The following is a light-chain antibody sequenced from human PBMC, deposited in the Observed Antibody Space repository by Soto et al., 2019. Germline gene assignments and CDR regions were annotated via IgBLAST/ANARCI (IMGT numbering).Light chain of an antibody. V-gene: IGKV1-5*03. CDR3: QQYNSYSWT. CDR1: QSINSF. J-gene: IGKJ1*01. CDR2: KAS. Sequence: DLQMTQSPSSLSASVVDRVTITCRASQSINSFLNWYQQKPGKAPKLLIYKASSLESGVPSRFSGSGSGTEFTLTISSLQPDDFATYYCQQYNSYSWTFGQGTKVDI.